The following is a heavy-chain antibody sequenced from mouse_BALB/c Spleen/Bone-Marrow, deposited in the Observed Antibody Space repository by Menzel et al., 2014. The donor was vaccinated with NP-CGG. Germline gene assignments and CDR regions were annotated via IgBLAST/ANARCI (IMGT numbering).Heavy chain of an antibody. V-gene: IGHV5-4*02. J-gene: IGHJ4*01. D-gene: IGHD2-10*01. CDR1: GFTFSDYY. CDR3: ARAYYVYAMDY. CDR2: ISDGGSYT. Sequence: EVHLVESGGGIVKPGGSLKLSCAASGFTFSDYYMYWVRQTPEKRLEWVATISDGGSYTYYPDSVKGRFTISRDNAKNNLYLQMSSLKSEDTAMYYCARAYYVYAMDYWGQGTSVTVSS.